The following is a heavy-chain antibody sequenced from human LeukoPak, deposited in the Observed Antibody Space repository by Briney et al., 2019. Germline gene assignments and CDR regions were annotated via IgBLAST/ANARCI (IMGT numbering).Heavy chain of an antibody. J-gene: IGHJ4*02. Sequence: TGGSLRLSCAASGFSFSSYWMSWVRQAPGKGLEWVSGTIGGAGSTYYADSVKGRFTISGDNSKNTLFLQMNSLRAEDTAVYYCAHGAMYQLDYWGQGTLVTVSS. CDR1: GFSFSSYW. V-gene: IGHV3-23*01. CDR2: TIGGAGST. CDR3: AHGAMYQLDY. D-gene: IGHD2-2*01.